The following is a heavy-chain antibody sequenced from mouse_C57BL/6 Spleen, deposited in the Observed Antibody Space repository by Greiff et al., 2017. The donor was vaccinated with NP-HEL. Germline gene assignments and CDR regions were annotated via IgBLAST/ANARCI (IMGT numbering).Heavy chain of an antibody. V-gene: IGHV5-6*02. CDR3: ARHYDCDDGAWFAY. CDR1: GFTFSSYG. Sequence: EVMLVESGGDLVKPGGSLKLSCAASGFTFSSYGMSWVRQTPDKRLEWVATISSGGSYTYYPDSVKGRSTISRDNAKNTLYLQMSSLRYEDTAMYYCARHYDCDDGAWFAYWGQGTLVTVSA. J-gene: IGHJ3*01. D-gene: IGHD2-4*01. CDR2: ISSGGSYT.